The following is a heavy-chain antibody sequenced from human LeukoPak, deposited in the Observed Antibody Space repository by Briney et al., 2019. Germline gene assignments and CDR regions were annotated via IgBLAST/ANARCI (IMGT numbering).Heavy chain of an antibody. CDR3: ARGPARITIFGVVIKGPYYFDY. J-gene: IGHJ4*02. CDR1: GYTFTSYD. V-gene: IGHV1-8*01. D-gene: IGHD3-3*01. CDR2: MNPNSGNT. Sequence: GASVKVSCKASGYTFTSYDINWVRQATGQGLEWMGWMNPNSGNTGYAQKFQGRVTMTRNTSISTAYMELSSLRSEDTAVYYCARGPARITIFGVVIKGPYYFDYWGQGTLVTVSS.